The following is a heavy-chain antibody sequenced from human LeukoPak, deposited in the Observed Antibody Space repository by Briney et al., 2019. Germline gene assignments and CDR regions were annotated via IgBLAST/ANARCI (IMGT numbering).Heavy chain of an antibody. V-gene: IGHV4-34*01. CDR2: INHSGTT. Sequence: SETLSLTCAVSGGSFSNYYWTWIRQSPGKGLEWIGEINHSGTTVYSPSLKSRVTMSVDTSRTQVSLNVTSVTAVDTAVYYCARVPPEDSNNNDSYDAFDIWGQGTVVTVSS. J-gene: IGHJ3*02. CDR1: GGSFSNYY. CDR3: ARVPPEDSNNNDSYDAFDI. D-gene: IGHD2-21*02.